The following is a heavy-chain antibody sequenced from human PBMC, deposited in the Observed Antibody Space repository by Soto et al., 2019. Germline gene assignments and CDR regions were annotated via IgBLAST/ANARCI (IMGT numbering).Heavy chain of an antibody. CDR1: GYTFTSYG. Sequence: QVQLVQSGAEVKKPGASVKVSCKASGYTFTSYGISWVRQAPGQGLEWMGWSSAYNGNTNYAQKLQGRVTMTTDTSTSAAYMELRSLGSDDTAVYYCARASFQLGFYTVPGGCWGQGTLVTVSS. CDR2: SSAYNGNT. CDR3: ARASFQLGFYTVPGGC. D-gene: IGHD2-2*01. V-gene: IGHV1-18*01. J-gene: IGHJ4*02.